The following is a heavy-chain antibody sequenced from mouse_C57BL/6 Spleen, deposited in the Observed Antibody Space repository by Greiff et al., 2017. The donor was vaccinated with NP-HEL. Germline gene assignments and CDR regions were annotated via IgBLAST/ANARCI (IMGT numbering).Heavy chain of an antibody. D-gene: IGHD2-4*01. V-gene: IGHV1-22*01. CDR2: INPNNGGT. CDR3: ARLPYDYDNAMDY. J-gene: IGHJ4*01. CDR1: GYTFTDYN. Sequence: EVQLQQSGPELVKPGASVKMSCKASGYTFTDYNMHWVKQSHGKSLEWIGYINPNNGGTSYNQKFKGKATLTVNKSSSTAYMELRSLTSEESAVYYCARLPYDYDNAMDYWGQGTSVTVSS.